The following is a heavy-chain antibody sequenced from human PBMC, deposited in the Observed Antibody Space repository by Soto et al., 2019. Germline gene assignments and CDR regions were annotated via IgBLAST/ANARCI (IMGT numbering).Heavy chain of an antibody. V-gene: IGHV3-74*01. CDR2: IKSDGSST. CDR1: GFIFSSYW. D-gene: IGHD3-10*01. CDR3: VRDYMARGRDSKWFDP. Sequence: EVQLVESGGGLVQPGGSLRLSCAASGFIFSSYWMHWVRQAPGKGLGWLSRIKSDGSSTTYADSVKGRFTISRDNARNTMYLQMNSLRVDDTAVYYCVRDYMARGRDSKWFDPWGQGTLVTDSS. J-gene: IGHJ5*02.